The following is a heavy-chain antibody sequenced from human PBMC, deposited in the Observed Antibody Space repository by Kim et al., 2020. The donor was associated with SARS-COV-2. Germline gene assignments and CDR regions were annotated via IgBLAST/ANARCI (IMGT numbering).Heavy chain of an antibody. CDR3: ARCLIGDYYGMDV. Sequence: GGSLRLSCAASGFTFSIYGMSWVRQSPGKGLAWVATITHDGSKYNYVDSVKGRVTVSRDKDKNSLFLQMNNLRAEDTSVYYCARCLIGDYYGMDVWGQGTTVTVSS. V-gene: IGHV3-7*03. CDR1: GFTFSIYG. CDR2: ITHDGSKY. D-gene: IGHD3-10*01. J-gene: IGHJ6*02.